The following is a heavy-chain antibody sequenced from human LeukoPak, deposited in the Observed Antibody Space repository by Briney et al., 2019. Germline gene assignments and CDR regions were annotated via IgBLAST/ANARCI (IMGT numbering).Heavy chain of an antibody. J-gene: IGHJ6*02. CDR2: INHSGST. CDR1: GGPFSGYY. CDR3: ARGAASYYYGMDV. Sequence: SETLSLTCAVYGGPFSGYYWSWIRQPPGKGLEWIGEINHSGSTNYNPSLKSRVTISVDTSKNQFSLKLSSVTAADTAVYYCARGAASYYYGMDVWGQGTTVTVSS. V-gene: IGHV4-34*01. D-gene: IGHD6-25*01.